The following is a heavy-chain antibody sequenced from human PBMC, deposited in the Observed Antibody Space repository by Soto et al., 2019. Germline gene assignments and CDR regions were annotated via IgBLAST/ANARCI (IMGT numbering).Heavy chain of an antibody. J-gene: IGHJ3*01. CDR1: GGSISSSHW. CDR2: ISHSGTS. CDR3: ARVVLTITRGAFDA. D-gene: IGHD3-9*01. Sequence: QVQLQESGPGLVKPSGPLSLTCAVSGGSISSSHWWTWVRQAPGKGLEYIGEISHSGTSNSNPSLKSRVTLSVHKSKNHFSLTLTSVTAADTAVYYCARVVLTITRGAFDAWGQGTLVIVSS. V-gene: IGHV4-4*02.